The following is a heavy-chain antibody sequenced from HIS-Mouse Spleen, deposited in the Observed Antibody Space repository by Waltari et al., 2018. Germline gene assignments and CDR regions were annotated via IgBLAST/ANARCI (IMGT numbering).Heavy chain of an antibody. V-gene: IGHV4-34*01. Sequence: QVQLQQWGAGLLKPSETLSLPCAVYGGSVSGYYWSWIRQPPGKGLEWIGEINHSGSTNYTPALKSRVTISVDTSKNQFSLKLSSVTAADTAVYYCARMGPASGSYGDYWGQGTLVTVSS. J-gene: IGHJ4*02. CDR3: ARMGPASGSYGDY. D-gene: IGHD1-26*01. CDR1: GGSVSGYY. CDR2: INHSGST.